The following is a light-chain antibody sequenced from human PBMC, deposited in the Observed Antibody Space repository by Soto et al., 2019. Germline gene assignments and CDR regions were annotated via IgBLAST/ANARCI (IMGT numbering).Light chain of an antibody. CDR2: GAS. Sequence: ETLMTQSPATLSVPPGERATLSCRASQSVNNNLAWYQQKLGQAPRVLIYGASTRATGIPARFTGSGSGTEFILTITSLQSEDSAVYYCQEYNTWPWTFGQGTKVDI. CDR3: QEYNTWPWT. V-gene: IGKV3-15*01. J-gene: IGKJ1*01. CDR1: QSVNNN.